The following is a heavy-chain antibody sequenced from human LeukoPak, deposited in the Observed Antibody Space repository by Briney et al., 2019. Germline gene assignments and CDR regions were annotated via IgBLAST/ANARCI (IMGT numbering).Heavy chain of an antibody. CDR3: ARGDYDFWSGYLDY. J-gene: IGHJ4*02. CDR1: GGSLSSGSYY. D-gene: IGHD3-3*01. CDR2: IYTSGST. V-gene: IGHV4-61*02. Sequence: PSQTLSLTCTVSGGSLSSGSYYWSWIRQPAGRGLEWIGRIYTSGSTNYNPSLKSRVTISVDTSKNPFSLKLSSVTAADTAVYYCARGDYDFWSGYLDYWGQGTLVTVSS.